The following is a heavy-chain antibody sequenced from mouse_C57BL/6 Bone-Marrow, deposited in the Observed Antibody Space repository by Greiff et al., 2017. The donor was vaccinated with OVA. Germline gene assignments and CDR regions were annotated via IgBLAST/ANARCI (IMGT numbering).Heavy chain of an antibody. V-gene: IGHV1-63*01. CDR2: IYPGGGYT. CDR3: ARKAYYGNWDDY. J-gene: IGHJ2*01. Sequence: VMLVESGAELVRPGTSVKMSCKASGYTFTNYWIGWAKQRPGHGLEWIGDIYPGGGYTNYNEKFKGKATLTADKSSSTAYMQFSSLTSEDSAIYYCARKAYYGNWDDYWGQGTTLTVSS. D-gene: IGHD2-10*01. CDR1: GYTFTNYW.